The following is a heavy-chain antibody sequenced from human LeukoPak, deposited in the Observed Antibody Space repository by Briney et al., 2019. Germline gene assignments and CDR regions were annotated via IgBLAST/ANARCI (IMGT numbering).Heavy chain of an antibody. V-gene: IGHV4-34*01. Sequence: SETLSLTCAVYGGSFSGYYWSWIRQPPGKGLEWIGEINHSGNTNYNPSLKSRVTISVDTSKNQFSLKLSSVTAADTAVYYCARRVSSTWGYYYYYYMDVWGKGTTVTVSS. CDR2: INHSGNT. D-gene: IGHD6-13*01. CDR3: ARRVSSTWGYYYYYYMDV. CDR1: GGSFSGYY. J-gene: IGHJ6*03.